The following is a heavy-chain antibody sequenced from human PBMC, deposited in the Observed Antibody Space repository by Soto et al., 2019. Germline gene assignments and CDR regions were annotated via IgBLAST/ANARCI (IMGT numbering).Heavy chain of an antibody. CDR1: GFTFSSYG. CDR3: ASEFLVNYYYYGMDV. J-gene: IGHJ6*02. Sequence: GGSLRLSCAASGFTFSSYGMHWVRQAPGKGLEWVAVIWYDGSNKYYADSVKGRFTISRDNAKNSLYLQMNSLRDEDTAVYYCASEFLVNYYYYGMDVWGQGTKVTVSS. V-gene: IGHV3-33*01. CDR2: IWYDGSNK.